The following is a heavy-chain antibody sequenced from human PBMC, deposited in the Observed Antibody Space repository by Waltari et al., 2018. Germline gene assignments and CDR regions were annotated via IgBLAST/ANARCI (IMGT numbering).Heavy chain of an antibody. D-gene: IGHD3-3*01. V-gene: IGHV4-34*01. CDR3: ARRVYDFWSGFGYYMDV. CDR2: INHSGTC. CDR1: GGSFSDYF. J-gene: IGHJ6*03. Sequence: QVQLQQWGAGLLKPSETLSLTCAVYGGSFSDYFWSWIRQPPGKGLEWSGEINHSGTCNYNPSLKSRVTISVGTSKNQFSLNLSSVTAADTAVYYCARRVYDFWSGFGYYMDVWGKGTTVTVSS.